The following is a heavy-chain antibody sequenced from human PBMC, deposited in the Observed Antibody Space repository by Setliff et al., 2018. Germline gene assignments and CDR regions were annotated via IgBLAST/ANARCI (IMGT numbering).Heavy chain of an antibody. V-gene: IGHV4-39*01. D-gene: IGHD3-3*01. Sequence: KPSETLSLTCTVSGGPINSDRYYWGWIRQPPGKGLEWIGSMYSSGSTYYNPSPKSRVTISVDTSQNQFSLKLSSVTAADTAAYYCASHPRVTIFGVVAFDYWGQGILVTVSS. CDR1: GGPINSDRYY. J-gene: IGHJ4*02. CDR2: MYSSGST. CDR3: ASHPRVTIFGVVAFDY.